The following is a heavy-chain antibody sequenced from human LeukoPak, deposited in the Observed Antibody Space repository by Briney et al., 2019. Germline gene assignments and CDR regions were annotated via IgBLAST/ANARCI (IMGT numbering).Heavy chain of an antibody. J-gene: IGHJ4*02. Sequence: PSETLSLTCAVSGGSISSGGYSWSWIRQPPGKGLEWIGYIYYSGSTYYNPSLKSRVTISVDTSKSQFSLKLSSVTAADTAVYYCARDVYYDSSGSLDYWGQGTLVTVSS. CDR1: GGSISSGGYS. CDR3: ARDVYYDSSGSLDY. CDR2: IYYSGST. D-gene: IGHD3-22*01. V-gene: IGHV4-30-2*05.